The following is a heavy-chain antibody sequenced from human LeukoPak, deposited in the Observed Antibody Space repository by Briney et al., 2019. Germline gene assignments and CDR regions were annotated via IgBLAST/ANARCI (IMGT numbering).Heavy chain of an antibody. CDR3: ARRNAMDV. Sequence: GGSLRLSCAASGFTFSNYWMTWVRQAPGKGLEWVANINRDGSERYYVDSVKGRFTISRYDAKSSLYLQMNSLRAEDTAVYYCARRNAMDVWGQGTTVIVFS. CDR2: INRDGSER. CDR1: GFTFSNYW. J-gene: IGHJ6*02. V-gene: IGHV3-7*03.